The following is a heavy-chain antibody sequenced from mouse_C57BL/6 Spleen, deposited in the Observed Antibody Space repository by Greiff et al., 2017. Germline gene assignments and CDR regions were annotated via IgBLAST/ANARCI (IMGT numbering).Heavy chain of an antibody. J-gene: IGHJ4*01. CDR3: ARGHYYGSSIYYAMDY. CDR2: IDPSDSYT. V-gene: IGHV1-69*01. CDR1: GYTFTSYW. D-gene: IGHD1-1*01. Sequence: QVQLQQPGAELVMPGASVKLSCKASGYTFTSYWMHWVKQRPGQGLEWIGEIDPSDSYTNYNQKFKGKSTLTADKSSSTAYMQLSSLTSEDSAVYYCARGHYYGSSIYYAMDYWGQGTSVTVSS.